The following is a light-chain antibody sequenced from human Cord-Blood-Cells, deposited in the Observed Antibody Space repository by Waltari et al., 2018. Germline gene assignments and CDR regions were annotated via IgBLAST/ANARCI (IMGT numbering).Light chain of an antibody. Sequence: QSVLTQPPSVSAAPGQKVTISCSGSSSNIGNNYVSWYQQLPGTAPKLLIYDKNKRPSGIPDRFSGSKSGTSATLGITGLQTGDEADYYCGTWDSSLSAGNVVFGGGTKLTVL. J-gene: IGLJ2*01. CDR3: GTWDSSLSAGNVV. V-gene: IGLV1-51*01. CDR1: SSNIGNNY. CDR2: DKN.